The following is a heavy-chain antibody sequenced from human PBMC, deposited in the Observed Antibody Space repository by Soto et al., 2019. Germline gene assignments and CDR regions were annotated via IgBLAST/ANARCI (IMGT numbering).Heavy chain of an antibody. CDR3: AKGPYAQQLSNWFDP. CDR2: ISGSGGST. D-gene: IGHD6-13*01. CDR1: GFTFSSYA. J-gene: IGHJ5*02. Sequence: GPLRLSCAASGFTFSSYAMSWVRQAPGKGLEWVSAISGSGGSTYYADSVKGRFTISRDNSKNTLYLQMNSLRAEDTAVYYCAKGPYAQQLSNWFDPWGQGTLVTVSS. V-gene: IGHV3-23*01.